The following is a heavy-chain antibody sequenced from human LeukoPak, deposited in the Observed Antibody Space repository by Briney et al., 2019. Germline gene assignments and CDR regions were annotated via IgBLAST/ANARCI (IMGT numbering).Heavy chain of an antibody. CDR3: ARGNRLPYCSGGSCYHTLYYYYYGMDV. V-gene: IGHV4-34*01. CDR1: GGSFSGYY. J-gene: IGHJ6*02. CDR2: INHSGST. Sequence: SETLSLTCAVYGGSFSGYYWSWIRQPPGKGLEWIGEINHSGSTNYNPSLKSRVTISVDTSKNQFSLKLSSVTAADTAVYHCARGNRLPYCSGGSCYHTLYYYYYGMDVWGQGTTVTVSS. D-gene: IGHD2-15*01.